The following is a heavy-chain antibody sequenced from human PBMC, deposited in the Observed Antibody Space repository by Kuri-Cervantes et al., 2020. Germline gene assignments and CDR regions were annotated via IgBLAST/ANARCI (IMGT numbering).Heavy chain of an antibody. Sequence: GGSLRLSCAASGFTFSSYAMHWVRQAPGKGLVWVSRINSDGSSTSYADSVKGRFTISRDNAKNSLYLQMNSLRAEDTAVYYCAREGYHDSSDYYYANYFDYWGQGTLVTISS. CDR2: INSDGSST. V-gene: IGHV3-74*01. D-gene: IGHD3-22*01. CDR3: AREGYHDSSDYYYANYFDY. CDR1: GFTFSSYA. J-gene: IGHJ4*02.